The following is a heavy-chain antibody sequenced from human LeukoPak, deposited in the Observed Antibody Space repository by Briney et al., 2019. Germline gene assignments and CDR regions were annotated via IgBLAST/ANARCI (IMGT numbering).Heavy chain of an antibody. V-gene: IGHV1-2*02. Sequence: ASVKVSCKASGYTFTGYYMHWVRQAPEQGLEWMGWINPNSGGTNYAQKFQGRVTITRDKSISTASMELSRLRSDATAVYYCARGRVVGSAIRFFWVDPWGQGTLVTVSS. D-gene: IGHD2-21*01. CDR2: INPNSGGT. CDR3: ARGRVVGSAIRFFWVDP. CDR1: GYTFTGYY. J-gene: IGHJ5*02.